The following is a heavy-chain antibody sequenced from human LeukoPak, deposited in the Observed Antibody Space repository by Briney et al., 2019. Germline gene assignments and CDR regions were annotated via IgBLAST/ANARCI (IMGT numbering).Heavy chain of an antibody. J-gene: IGHJ3*02. Sequence: ASVKFSCKASGYTFSDFYMHWLKQAPGKGLEWMGRIDPRHDETIYAEKFEDRVTMAADTSTDTAYLELSSLRSDDPAVYYCATQYCSGGPCYQDAFHIWGQGTVLSVSS. D-gene: IGHD2-15*01. CDR3: ATQYCSGGPCYQDAFHI. CDR2: IDPRHDET. V-gene: IGHV1-69-2*01. CDR1: GYTFSDFY.